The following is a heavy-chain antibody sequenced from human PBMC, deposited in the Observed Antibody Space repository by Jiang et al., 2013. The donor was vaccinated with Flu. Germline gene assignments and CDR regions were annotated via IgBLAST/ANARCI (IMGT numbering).Heavy chain of an antibody. Sequence: YGSGLVKPSGTLSLTCAVSGGSISSSNWWSWVRQPPGKGLEWIGEIYHSGSTNYNPSLKSRVTISVDKSKNQFSLKLSSVTAADTAVYYCARDQSGGQQLVRTDWFDPWGQGTLVT. V-gene: IGHV4-4*02. J-gene: IGHJ5*02. D-gene: IGHD6-13*01. CDR1: GGSISSSNW. CDR2: IYHSGST. CDR3: ARDQSGGQQLVRTDWFDP.